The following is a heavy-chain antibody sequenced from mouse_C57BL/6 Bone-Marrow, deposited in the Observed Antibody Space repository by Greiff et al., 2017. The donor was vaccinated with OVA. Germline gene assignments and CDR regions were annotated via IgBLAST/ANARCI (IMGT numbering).Heavy chain of an antibody. D-gene: IGHD1-1*02. CDR1: GYAFSSYW. Sequence: VQLQQSGAELVKPGASVKISCKASGYAFSSYWMNWVKQRPGTGLEWIGQIYPGDGDTNYNGKFKGKATLTADKSSSTAYMQLSSLTSEDSAVYFCARGRYGRLVVAYWGQGTLVTVSA. J-gene: IGHJ3*01. CDR2: IYPGDGDT. V-gene: IGHV1-80*01. CDR3: ARGRYGRLVVAY.